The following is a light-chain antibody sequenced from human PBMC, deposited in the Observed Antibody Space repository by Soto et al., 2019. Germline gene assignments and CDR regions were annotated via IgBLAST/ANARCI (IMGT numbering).Light chain of an antibody. CDR3: QQRTDWSWT. CDR1: QSVSSY. CDR2: DAS. J-gene: IGKJ1*01. V-gene: IGKV3-11*01. Sequence: EIVLTQSPATLSLSPGERATLSCRASQSVSSYLAWYQQKPGQPPRLLIYDASNRATGIPARFSGSGSGTDLTLTLSSLEPEDFAVYYCQQRTDWSWTFGQGTKVEGK.